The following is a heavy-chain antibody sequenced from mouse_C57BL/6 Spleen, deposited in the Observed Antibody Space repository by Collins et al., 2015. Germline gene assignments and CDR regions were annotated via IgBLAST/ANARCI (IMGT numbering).Heavy chain of an antibody. Sequence: QIQLVQSGPELKKPGETVKVSCKASGYTFTNYGMNWVKQAPGKGLKWMGWINTYTGEPTYADDFKGRFAFSLETSASTAYLQINNLKNEDMATYFCARGGSYDYEYYFDYWGQGTTLTVSS. V-gene: IGHV9-1*02. CDR3: ARGGSYDYEYYFDY. J-gene: IGHJ2*01. D-gene: IGHD2-4*01. CDR2: INTYTGEP. CDR1: GYTFTNYG.